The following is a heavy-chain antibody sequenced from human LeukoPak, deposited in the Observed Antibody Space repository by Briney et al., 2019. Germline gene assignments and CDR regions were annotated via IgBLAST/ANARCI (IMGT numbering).Heavy chain of an antibody. D-gene: IGHD3-22*01. Sequence: ASVKVSCKASGYTFRNYGITWVRQAPGQGLEWMGWMNPNSGNTGYAQKFQGRVTITRNTSISTAYMELSSLRSEDTAVYYCARGYYDSSGYYHDYWGQGTLVTVSS. CDR3: ARGYYDSSGYYHDY. V-gene: IGHV1-8*03. CDR2: MNPNSGNT. CDR1: GYTFRNYG. J-gene: IGHJ4*02.